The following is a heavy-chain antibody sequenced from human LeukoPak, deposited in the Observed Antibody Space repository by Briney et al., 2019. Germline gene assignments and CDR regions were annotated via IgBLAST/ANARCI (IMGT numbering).Heavy chain of an antibody. CDR1: GITFGNFA. J-gene: IGHJ1*01. CDR3: ATHPGPYGANPFTS. V-gene: IGHV3-23*01. CDR2: IIGGGTSK. Sequence: GGSLRLSCTASGITFGNFALSWVRHAPGKGLEWVSTIIGGGTSKFYADSVKGRFTVSRDNSKSSLVLHMNNLRAEDTATYFCATHPGPYGANPFTSWGQGTVVTVP. D-gene: IGHD4-23*01.